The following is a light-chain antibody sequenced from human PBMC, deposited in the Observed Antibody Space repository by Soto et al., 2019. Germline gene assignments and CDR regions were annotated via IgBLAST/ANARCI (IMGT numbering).Light chain of an antibody. CDR1: QVVRNY. V-gene: IGKV3-11*01. J-gene: IGKJ5*01. Sequence: EIVLTQPPATLSLSPGDGATLSCRASQVVRNYVDWYQQKPGQAPRLLIDEASNRATTSPAMFSGCGSGTEFTLTSSSLEPGDFAVYWCPQYMNRTLTFGPGTRLEIK. CDR2: EAS. CDR3: PQYMNRTLT.